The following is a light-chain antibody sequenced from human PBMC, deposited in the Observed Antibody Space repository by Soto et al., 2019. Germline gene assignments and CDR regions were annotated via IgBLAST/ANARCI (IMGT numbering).Light chain of an antibody. CDR3: SSFTTTNTYV. J-gene: IGLJ1*01. CDR2: DVS. V-gene: IGLV2-14*03. CDR1: SSGVGTHNF. Sequence: QSVLTQPASVSGSPGQSIAMSCTGTSSGVGTHNFVSWYQQHPGKAPKLIIYDVSNRPSGVSDRFFGSKSGNTASLTISGLQAEDEADYYCSSFTTTNTYVFGTGTKLTVL.